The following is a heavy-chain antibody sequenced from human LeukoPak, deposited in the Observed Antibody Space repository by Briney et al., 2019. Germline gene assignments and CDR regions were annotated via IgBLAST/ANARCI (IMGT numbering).Heavy chain of an antibody. V-gene: IGHV3-21*01. Sequence: GGSLRLSCAASGFTFSTYSMNWVRQAPGKGLEWVSSISSSSTDIYYGDSVKGRFAISRDNAKNSLYLQMNSLRTEDTAVYYCARGYGASPNPVDYWGQGTLVTVSS. J-gene: IGHJ4*02. CDR2: ISSSSTDI. D-gene: IGHD4/OR15-4a*01. CDR3: ARGYGASPNPVDY. CDR1: GFTFSTYS.